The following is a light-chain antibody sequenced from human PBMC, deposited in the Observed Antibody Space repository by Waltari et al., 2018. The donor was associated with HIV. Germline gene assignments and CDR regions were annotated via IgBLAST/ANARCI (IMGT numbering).Light chain of an antibody. V-gene: IGKV3-15*01. J-gene: IGKJ5*01. CDR2: GAS. CDR1: QRVSSN. Sequence: EIVMTQSPATLSVSPGKRATLSCRASQRVSSNLALYQQKPGQAPRLLMYGASTRATGIPARFSGSGSGTEFTLTISSLQSEDFAVFYCQQYNNWPPEITFGQGTRLEIK. CDR3: QQYNNWPPEIT.